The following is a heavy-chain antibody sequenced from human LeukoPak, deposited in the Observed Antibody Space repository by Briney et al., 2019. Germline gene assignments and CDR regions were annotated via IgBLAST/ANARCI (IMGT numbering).Heavy chain of an antibody. CDR1: GGSISSYY. CDR3: ARDRSTYNNYDYCYMDV. CDR2: IYTGGST. D-gene: IGHD5-24*01. Sequence: TPSETLSLTCTVSGGSISSYYWSWIRQPAGKGLEWLGRIYTGGSTNYNPSLKSRVTMSVDTSKNQLSLKLSSVTAADTAVYYCARDRSTYNNYDYCYMDVWGKGTTVTVSS. V-gene: IGHV4-4*07. J-gene: IGHJ6*03.